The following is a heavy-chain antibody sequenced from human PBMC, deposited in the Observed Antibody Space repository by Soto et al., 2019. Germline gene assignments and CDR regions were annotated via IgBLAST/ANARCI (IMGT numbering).Heavy chain of an antibody. D-gene: IGHD6-13*01. CDR2: ISYDGSNK. CDR1: GFTFSSYG. Sequence: QVQLVESGGGVVQPGRSLRLSCAASGFTFSSYGMHWVRQAPGKGLERVAVISYDGSNKYYADSMKGRFTISRDNSKNTLYLQMNSLRAEDTAVYYCAKLAHSSSWPIPYNWFDPWGQGTLVTVSS. CDR3: AKLAHSSSWPIPYNWFDP. J-gene: IGHJ5*02. V-gene: IGHV3-30*18.